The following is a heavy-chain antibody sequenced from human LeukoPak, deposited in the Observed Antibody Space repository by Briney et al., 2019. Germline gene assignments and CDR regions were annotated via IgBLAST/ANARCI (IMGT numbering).Heavy chain of an antibody. D-gene: IGHD4-17*01. CDR1: GGSISSGGYY. CDR2: IYYSGST. CDR3: TREENYGDYPRTVILDY. J-gene: IGHJ4*02. Sequence: PSQTQSLTCTVSGGSISSGGYYWSWIRQHPGKGLEWIGYIYYSGSTYYNPSLKSRVTISVDTSKNQFSLKLSSVTAADTAVYFCTREENYGDYPRTVILDYWGQGVLVTVSS. V-gene: IGHV4-31*03.